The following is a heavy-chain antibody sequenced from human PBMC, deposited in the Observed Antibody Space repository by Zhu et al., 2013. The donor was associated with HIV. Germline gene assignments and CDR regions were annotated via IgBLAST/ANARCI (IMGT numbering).Heavy chain of an antibody. D-gene: IGHD3-10*01. Sequence: VQLVQSGAEVKKPGASVKVSCKASGYTFTSYDINWVRQATGQGLEWMGWMNPNSGNTGYAQKFQGRVTMTRNTSISTAYMELSSLRSEDTAVYYCARVRSGYDTRLWFRERDYYGMDVWGQGTTVTVSS. CDR1: GYTFTSYD. V-gene: IGHV1-8*01. J-gene: IGHJ6*02. CDR2: MNPNSGNT. CDR3: ARVRSGYDTRLWFRERDYYGMDV.